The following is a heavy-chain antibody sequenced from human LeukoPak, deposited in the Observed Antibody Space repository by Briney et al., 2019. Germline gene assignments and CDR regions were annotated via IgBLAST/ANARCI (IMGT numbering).Heavy chain of an antibody. J-gene: IGHJ4*02. CDR1: GGSISSYY. CDR2: IYSSGST. Sequence: PSETLSLTCTVSGGSISSYYWSWVRQAPGKGLEWVSVIYSSGSTYYADSVKGRFTISRDNSKNTLYLQMNSLRAEDTAVCYCARNPTYYYDSSGDYWGQGTLVTVSS. V-gene: IGHV3-66*01. D-gene: IGHD3-22*01. CDR3: ARNPTYYYDSSGDY.